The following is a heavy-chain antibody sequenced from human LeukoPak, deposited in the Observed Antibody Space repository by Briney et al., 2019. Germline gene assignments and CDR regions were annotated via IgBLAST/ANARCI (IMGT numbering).Heavy chain of an antibody. J-gene: IGHJ4*02. V-gene: IGHV4-38-2*02. CDR1: GYSISSGYY. Sequence: SETLSLTCTVSGYSISSGYYWGWIRQPPGKGLEWIRSIYHSGSTYYNPSLKSRVTISVDTSKNQFSLKLSSVTAADTAVYYCARDGGGFWGQGILVTVSS. D-gene: IGHD3-16*01. CDR2: IYHSGST. CDR3: ARDGGGF.